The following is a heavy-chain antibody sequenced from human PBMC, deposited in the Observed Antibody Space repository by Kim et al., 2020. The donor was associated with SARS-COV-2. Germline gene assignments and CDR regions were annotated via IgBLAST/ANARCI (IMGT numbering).Heavy chain of an antibody. J-gene: IGHJ4*02. Sequence: SETLSLTCTVSGGSISSYYWSWIRQPPGKGLEWIGYIYYSGSTNYNPSLKSRVTISVDTSKNQFSLKLSSVTAADTAVYYCARGIAAAGIGDPRFDYWGQGTLVTVSS. V-gene: IGHV4-59*01. CDR2: IYYSGST. D-gene: IGHD6-13*01. CDR3: ARGIAAAGIGDPRFDY. CDR1: GGSISSYY.